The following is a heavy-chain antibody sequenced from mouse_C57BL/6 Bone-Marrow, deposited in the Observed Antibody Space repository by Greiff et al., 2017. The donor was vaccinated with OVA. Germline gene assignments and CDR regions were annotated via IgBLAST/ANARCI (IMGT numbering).Heavy chain of an antibody. CDR1: GYTFTSYW. V-gene: IGHV1-64*01. J-gene: IGHJ2*01. Sequence: QVQLKQPGAELVKPGASVKLSCKASGYTFTSYWMHWVKQRPGQGLEWIGMIHPNSGSTNYNEKFKSKATLTVDKSSSTAYMQLSSLTSEDSAVYYCARSRWLLRGYFDYWGQGTTLTVSS. CDR3: ARSRWLLRGYFDY. D-gene: IGHD2-3*01. CDR2: IHPNSGST.